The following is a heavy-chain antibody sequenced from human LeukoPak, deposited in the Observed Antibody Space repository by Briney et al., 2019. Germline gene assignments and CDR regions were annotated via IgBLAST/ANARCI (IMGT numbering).Heavy chain of an antibody. J-gene: IGHJ3*02. CDR1: GGSISSYY. D-gene: IGHD3-3*01. Sequence: SETLSLACTVSGGSISSYYWSWIRQPAGKGLEWIGYIYYSGSTNYNPSLKSRVTISVDTSKKQFSLKLSSVTAADTAVYYCARVNWSGYDFRGAFDIWGQGKTVTVSS. CDR2: IYYSGST. V-gene: IGHV4-59*01. CDR3: ARVNWSGYDFRGAFDI.